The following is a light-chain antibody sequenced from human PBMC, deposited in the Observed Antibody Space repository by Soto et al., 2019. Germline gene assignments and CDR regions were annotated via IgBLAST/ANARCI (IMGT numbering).Light chain of an antibody. J-gene: IGKJ2*03. V-gene: IGKV3-20*01. CDR3: QQYGNSPLYS. Sequence: EVVLTQSPGTLSLSPGERATLSCRASQSVNSRYFAWYQQKPGQAPRRLIYGASSRAPGIPDGFSGSGAGTEVTLIISSLEHEDFSVYYCQQYGNSPLYSFGQGTKLEIK. CDR2: GAS. CDR1: QSVNSRY.